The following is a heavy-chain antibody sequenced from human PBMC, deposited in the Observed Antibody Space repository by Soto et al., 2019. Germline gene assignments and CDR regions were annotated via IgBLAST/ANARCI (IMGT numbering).Heavy chain of an antibody. Sequence: QVQLVQSGAEVKKPGASVKVSCQASGYTFASHYIHWVRQAPGQGLEWMGVINPNGGNTRYAQRFQDRLTLTTDTPPNPVYLDLSSLGSENTAVYYCGRDTSGLDYWGQGTLVTVSS. CDR3: GRDTSGLDY. CDR1: GYTFASHY. J-gene: IGHJ4*02. CDR2: INPNGGNT. V-gene: IGHV1-46*01.